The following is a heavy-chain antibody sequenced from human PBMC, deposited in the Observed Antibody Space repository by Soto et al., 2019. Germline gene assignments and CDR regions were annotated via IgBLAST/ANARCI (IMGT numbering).Heavy chain of an antibody. Sequence: PGGSLRLSCAASGFTFSSYAMHWVRQAPGKGLEWVAVISYDGSNKYYADSVKGRFTISRDNSKNTLYLQMNSLRAEDTAVYYCARGFSGSYLGLSLWGQGTLVTVSS. D-gene: IGHD1-26*01. V-gene: IGHV3-30-3*01. J-gene: IGHJ4*02. CDR3: ARGFSGSYLGLSL. CDR1: GFTFSSYA. CDR2: ISYDGSNK.